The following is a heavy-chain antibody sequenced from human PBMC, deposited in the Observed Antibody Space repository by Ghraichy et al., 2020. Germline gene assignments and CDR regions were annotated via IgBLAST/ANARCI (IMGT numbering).Heavy chain of an antibody. V-gene: IGHV4-34*01. CDR1: GGSFSGYY. D-gene: IGHD6-19*01. CDR3: ARTHRSGWLNWFDP. Sequence: SQTLSLTCAVYGGSFSGYYWSWIRQPPGKGLEWIGEINHSGSTNYNPSLKSRVTISVDTSKNQFSLKLSSVTAADTAVYYCARTHRSGWLNWFDPWGQGTLVTVSS. J-gene: IGHJ5*02. CDR2: INHSGST.